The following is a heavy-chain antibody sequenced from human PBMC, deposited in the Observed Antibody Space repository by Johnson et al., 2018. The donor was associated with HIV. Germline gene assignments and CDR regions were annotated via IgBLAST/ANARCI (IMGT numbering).Heavy chain of an antibody. Sequence: VQLVESGGGLIQPGGSLRLSCAASGFTISSNYMSWVRQAPGKGLEWVSVMYSDGRTFYADSVKGRFTITRDNSKNTLYLQMNSLPFEDTAVYYCATEGAAAAAGPSDAFDIWGQGTVVIVSS. V-gene: IGHV3-66*03. CDR2: MYSDGRT. J-gene: IGHJ3*02. CDR3: ATEGAAAAAGPSDAFDI. CDR1: GFTISSNY. D-gene: IGHD6-13*01.